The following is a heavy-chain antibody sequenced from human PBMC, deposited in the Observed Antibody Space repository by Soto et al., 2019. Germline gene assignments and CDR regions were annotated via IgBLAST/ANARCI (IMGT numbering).Heavy chain of an antibody. J-gene: IGHJ3*02. D-gene: IGHD2-15*01. Sequence: ASGKVSCKVSGYTLTELSMHWVRQAPGKGLEWMGGFDPEDGETIYAQKFQGRGSMTEDTSTDTAYMELSSLRSEDTAVYYCATAPSTGYCRGGSCPDAYDIWGQGTMVTVS. CDR1: GYTLTELS. CDR2: FDPEDGET. CDR3: ATAPSTGYCRGGSCPDAYDI. V-gene: IGHV1-24*01.